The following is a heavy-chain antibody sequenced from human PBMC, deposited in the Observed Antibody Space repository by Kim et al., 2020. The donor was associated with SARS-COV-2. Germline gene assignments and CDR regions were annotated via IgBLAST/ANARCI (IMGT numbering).Heavy chain of an antibody. J-gene: IGHJ4*02. CDR3: ARDGVGGKGTYYFDY. D-gene: IGHD3-16*01. V-gene: IGHV4-4*07. CDR1: GGSISSYY. Sequence: SETLSLTCTVSGGSISSYYWSWIRQPAGKGLEWIGRIYTSGSTNYNPSLKSRVTMSVDTSKNQFSLKLSSVTAADTVVYYCARDGVGGKGTYYFDYWGQGTLVTVSS. CDR2: IYTSGST.